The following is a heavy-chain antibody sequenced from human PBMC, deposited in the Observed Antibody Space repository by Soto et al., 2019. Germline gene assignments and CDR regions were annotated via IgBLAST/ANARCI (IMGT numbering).Heavy chain of an antibody. CDR1: GGTFSSYT. CDR3: ARDMRPPYCSGGSCYPFDY. D-gene: IGHD2-15*01. V-gene: IGHV1-69*04. Sequence: ASVKVSCKASGGTFSSYTISWVRQAPGQGLEWMGRIIPILGIANYAQKFQGRVTITADKSTSTAYMELSSLRSEDTAVYYCARDMRPPYCSGGSCYPFDYWGQGTLVTVSS. CDR2: IIPILGIA. J-gene: IGHJ4*02.